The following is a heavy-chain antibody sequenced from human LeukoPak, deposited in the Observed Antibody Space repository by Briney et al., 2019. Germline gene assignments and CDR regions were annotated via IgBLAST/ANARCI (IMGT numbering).Heavy chain of an antibody. CDR1: GFTFSSYA. CDR3: AKDNGIAVAKYYFDY. D-gene: IGHD6-19*01. CDR2: ISYDGRNK. Sequence: GGSLRLSCAASGFTFSSYAMHWVRQAPGKGLEWVAVISYDGRNKYYADSVKGRLTISRDNSKNTLYLQMNSLRAEDTAVYYCAKDNGIAVAKYYFDYWGQGTLVPFSS. J-gene: IGHJ4*02. V-gene: IGHV3-30-3*01.